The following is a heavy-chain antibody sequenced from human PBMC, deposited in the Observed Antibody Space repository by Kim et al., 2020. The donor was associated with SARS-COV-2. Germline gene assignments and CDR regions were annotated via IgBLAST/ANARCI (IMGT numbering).Heavy chain of an antibody. J-gene: IGHJ4*02. Sequence: NPSLHGRVTISVDTSKNQFSLKLSSVTAADTAVYYCANGGNYCSGGSCFDYWGQGTLVTVSS. V-gene: IGHV4-34*01. CDR3: ANGGNYCSGGSCFDY. D-gene: IGHD2-15*01.